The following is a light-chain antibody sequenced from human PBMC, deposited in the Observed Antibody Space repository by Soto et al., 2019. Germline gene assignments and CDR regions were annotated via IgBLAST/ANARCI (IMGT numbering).Light chain of an antibody. Sequence: DIQMTQSPSTLSASVGDRVTITCRASQSISNWLAWYQQKPGKAPKLLIYHASSLESGVPSRFSGSGSGTELTRTISSLQYEDFAVYYCQQYGSSPITFGQGTRLEI. CDR2: HAS. J-gene: IGKJ5*01. CDR1: QSISNW. V-gene: IGKV1-5*01. CDR3: QQYGSSPIT.